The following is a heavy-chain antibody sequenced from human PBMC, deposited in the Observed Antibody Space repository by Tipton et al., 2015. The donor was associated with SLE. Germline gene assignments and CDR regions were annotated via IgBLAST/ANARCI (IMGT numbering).Heavy chain of an antibody. CDR2: MNPNSGNT. CDR1: GYTFTSYE. CDR3: ARSANWGYFVY. Sequence: QSGPEVKKPGASVKVSCKASGYTFTSYEINWVRQATGQGLEWMGWMNPNSGNTYYAQKFQGRVTMTRDTSTSTVYMELSSLRSEDTALYYCARSANWGYFVYWVQATLVTVSS. J-gene: IGHJ4*02. D-gene: IGHD7-27*01. V-gene: IGHV1-8*01.